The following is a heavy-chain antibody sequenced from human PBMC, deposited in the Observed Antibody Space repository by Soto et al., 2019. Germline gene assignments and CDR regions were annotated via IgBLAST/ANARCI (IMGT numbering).Heavy chain of an antibody. CDR1: GGSISSYY. V-gene: IGHV4-59*01. J-gene: IGHJ4*02. Sequence: SETLSLTCTVSGGSISSYYWSWIRQPPGKGLEWIGYIYYSGSTSYNPSLKSRVTISVDTSKNQFSLKLSSVTAADTAVYYCARSDLHYFDYWGQGTLVTVSS. CDR3: ARSDLHYFDY. CDR2: IYYSGST.